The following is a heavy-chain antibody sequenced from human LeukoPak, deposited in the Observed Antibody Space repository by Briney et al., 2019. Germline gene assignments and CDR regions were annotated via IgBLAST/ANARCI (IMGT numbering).Heavy chain of an antibody. CDR2: VHLNGRT. CDR1: GGPISTTNW. Sequence: SETLSLTCDVSGGPISTTNWWTWVRQPPGGGLEWIGEVHLNGRTHYSPSLESRVTLSVDMSENHVSLQLTSVTAADTAVYYCGREGGFYRPLDYSGPGALVIVSA. CDR3: GREGGFYRPLDY. J-gene: IGHJ4*02. V-gene: IGHV4-4*02. D-gene: IGHD2/OR15-2a*01.